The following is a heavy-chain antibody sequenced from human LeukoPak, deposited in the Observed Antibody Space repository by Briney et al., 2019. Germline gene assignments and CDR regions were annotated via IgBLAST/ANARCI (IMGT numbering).Heavy chain of an antibody. D-gene: IGHD2-8*01. CDR1: GFTLSSYG. Sequence: PGGSLRLSCAASGFTLSSYGMHWVRQAPGKGLEWVAVIWYDGSNKYYADSVKGRFTISRDNSKNTLYLQMNSLRAEDTAVYYCAKGGALYCTECVCQGTCCYYYMDVWGKGTTVTVSS. J-gene: IGHJ6*03. V-gene: IGHV3-33*06. CDR3: AKGGALYCTECVCQGTCCYYYMDV. CDR2: IWYDGSNK.